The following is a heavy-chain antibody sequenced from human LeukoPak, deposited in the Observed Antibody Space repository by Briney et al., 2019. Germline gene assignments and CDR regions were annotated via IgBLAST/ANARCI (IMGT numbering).Heavy chain of an antibody. CDR2: IYHSGST. CDR1: GYSISSGYY. D-gene: IGHD3-22*01. V-gene: IGHV4-38-2*01. J-gene: IGHJ4*02. Sequence: SETLSLTCAVSGYSISSGYYWGWIRQPPGKGLEWIGSIYHSGSTFYNPSLKSRVTISLDTSKNQFSLKLSSVNAADTAVYYCARDNYYDTSGHGYWGRGTLVTVSS. CDR3: ARDNYYDTSGHGY.